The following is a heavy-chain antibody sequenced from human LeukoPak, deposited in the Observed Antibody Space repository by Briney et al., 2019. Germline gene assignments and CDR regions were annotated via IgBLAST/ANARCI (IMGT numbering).Heavy chain of an antibody. V-gene: IGHV4-59*01. D-gene: IGHD2-21*01. CDR3: AKDRSITAFDI. Sequence: SETLSLTCTVSGGSICADHWSWIRQPPGKGLEWIGYMSPSGSTNYNPSLKNRGTIFRDTSKNQFFLKLSAVTAADTAVYYCAKDRSITAFDIWGQRTVVTVSA. J-gene: IGHJ3*02. CDR1: GGSICADH. CDR2: MSPSGST.